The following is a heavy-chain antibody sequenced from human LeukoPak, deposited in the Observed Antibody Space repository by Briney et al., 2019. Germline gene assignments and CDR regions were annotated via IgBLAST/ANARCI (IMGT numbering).Heavy chain of an antibody. Sequence: SVKVSCKASGGTFSSYAISWVRRAPGQGLEWMGGIIPIFGTANYAQKFQGRVTITADESTSTAYMELSSLRSEDTAVYYCARLDSFRLPGNYWGQGTLVTVSS. V-gene: IGHV1-69*01. CDR1: GGTFSSYA. CDR2: IIPIFGTA. D-gene: IGHD1-14*01. J-gene: IGHJ4*02. CDR3: ARLDSFRLPGNY.